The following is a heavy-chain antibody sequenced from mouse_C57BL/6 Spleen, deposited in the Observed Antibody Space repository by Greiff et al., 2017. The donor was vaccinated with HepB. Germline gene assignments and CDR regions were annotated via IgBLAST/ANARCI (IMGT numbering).Heavy chain of an antibody. CDR1: GYTFTDYN. D-gene: IGHD1-1*01. J-gene: IGHJ2*01. V-gene: IGHV1-22*01. CDR3: ARPIYYYGSSYGY. Sequence: EVQLQQSGPELVKPGASVKMSCKASGYTFTDYNMHWVKQSHGKSLEWIGYINPNNGGTSYNQKFKGKATLTVNKSSRTAYMELRSLTSDDSAVYYCARPIYYYGSSYGYWGQGTTLTVSS. CDR2: INPNNGGT.